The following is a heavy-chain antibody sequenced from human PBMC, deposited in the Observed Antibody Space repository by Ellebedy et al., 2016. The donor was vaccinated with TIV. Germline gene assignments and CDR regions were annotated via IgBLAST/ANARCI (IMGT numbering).Heavy chain of an antibody. CDR2: ISGGAGST. Sequence: GESLKISCAASGFTFSSYAMTWVRQAPGKGLEWVSGISGGAGSTVYAESVRGRFTISRDNAKNSLYLQMNSLRAEDTAVYYCARKSGSRSWDYYYGMDVWGQGTTVTVSS. D-gene: IGHD1-26*01. J-gene: IGHJ6*02. V-gene: IGHV3-23*01. CDR3: ARKSGSRSWDYYYGMDV. CDR1: GFTFSSYA.